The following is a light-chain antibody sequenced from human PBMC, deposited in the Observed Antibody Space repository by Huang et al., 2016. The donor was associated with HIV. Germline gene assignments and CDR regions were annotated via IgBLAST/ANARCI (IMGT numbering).Light chain of an antibody. CDR2: GAS. V-gene: IGKV3-15*01. J-gene: IGKJ2*01. CDR1: QNIGSN. CDR3: YQYKHS. Sequence: VLTQSPATLSVSLGESATVSCRASQNIGSNLAWYQQRPGQAPRLLIQGASTRATSVPARVSGSVSGTEFALTISSLRSEDSAVYYCYQYKHSFGQGTKLEIK.